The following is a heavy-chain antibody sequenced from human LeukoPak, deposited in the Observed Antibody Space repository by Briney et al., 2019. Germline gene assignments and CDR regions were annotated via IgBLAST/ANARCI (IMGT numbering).Heavy chain of an antibody. CDR3: ARDLSGYEGATQD. D-gene: IGHD5-12*01. CDR1: GFTFSNYG. J-gene: IGHJ4*02. Sequence: GGSLRLSCAASGFTFSNYGMHWVRQAPGKGLEWVAVISYDGSNKYYADSVKGRFTISRDNSKNTLYLQMNSLRAEDTAVYYCARDLSGYEGATQDWGQGTLVTVSS. CDR2: ISYDGSNK. V-gene: IGHV3-30*03.